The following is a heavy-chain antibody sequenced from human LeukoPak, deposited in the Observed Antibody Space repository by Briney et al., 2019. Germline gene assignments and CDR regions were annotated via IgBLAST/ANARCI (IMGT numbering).Heavy chain of an antibody. V-gene: IGHV1-2*02. CDR2: INPNSGGT. D-gene: IGHD6-19*01. Sequence: ASVKVSCKASGFIFTGYYMHWVRQAPGQGLEWMGWINPNSGGTKYAQKFQGRVTMTRDTSISTAYMDLSRLRSDDTAVYYCARDHPYNSGWHGRVEAFDLWGQGTTVTVSS. CDR3: ARDHPYNSGWHGRVEAFDL. J-gene: IGHJ3*01. CDR1: GFIFTGYY.